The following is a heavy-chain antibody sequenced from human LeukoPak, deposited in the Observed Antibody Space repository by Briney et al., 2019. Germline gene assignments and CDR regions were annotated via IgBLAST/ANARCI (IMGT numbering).Heavy chain of an antibody. D-gene: IGHD5-24*01. CDR1: VGSISSANYY. Sequence: SETLSLTCTVSVGSISSANYYWNWIRQPPGKGLEWIGYISYSGSTHYNPSLKSRATISADTSKNQFSLKLTSMTAADTAVYHCASGGGGYNYVYWGQGTLVTVSS. V-gene: IGHV4-30-4*01. J-gene: IGHJ4*02. CDR3: ASGGGGYNYVY. CDR2: ISYSGST.